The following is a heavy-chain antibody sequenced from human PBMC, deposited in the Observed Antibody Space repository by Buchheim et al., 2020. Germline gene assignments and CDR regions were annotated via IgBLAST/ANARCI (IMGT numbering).Heavy chain of an antibody. J-gene: IGHJ4*02. D-gene: IGHD5-24*01. V-gene: IGHV4-34*01. CDR1: GGSFSGYY. Sequence: QVQLQQWGAGLLKPSETLSLTCAVYGGSFSGYYWSWIRQPPGKGLEWIGEINHSGSTNYNPSLKSRVTISVEPSNNQFSLKLSSVTAADTAVYYCARVVRRWLQSIFDYWGQGTL. CDR3: ARVVRRWLQSIFDY. CDR2: INHSGST.